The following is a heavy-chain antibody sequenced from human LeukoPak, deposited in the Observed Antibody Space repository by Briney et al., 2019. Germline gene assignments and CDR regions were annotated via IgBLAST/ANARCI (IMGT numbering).Heavy chain of an antibody. D-gene: IGHD1-26*01. Sequence: GGSLRLSCAASGFTFSSYSMNWVRQAPGKGLEWVSSISSSSSYIYYADSVKGRFTNSRDNAKNSLYLQMNSLRAEDTAVYYCARALPSPLYSGSYADAFDIWGQGTMVTVSS. V-gene: IGHV3-21*01. CDR3: ARALPSPLYSGSYADAFDI. J-gene: IGHJ3*02. CDR2: ISSSSSYI. CDR1: GFTFSSYS.